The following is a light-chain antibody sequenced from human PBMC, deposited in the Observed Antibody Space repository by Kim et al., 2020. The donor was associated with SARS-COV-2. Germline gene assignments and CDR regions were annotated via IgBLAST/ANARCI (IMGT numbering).Light chain of an antibody. CDR1: QSVEMY. Sequence: SPGERATLSCRASQSVEMYLSWFQQKPGQAPRLLIYDASNRANGIPARFSGSGSGTDFSLTISSLEPEDFAVYYCQQRKFWPPLTFGGGTKVDIK. J-gene: IGKJ4*01. V-gene: IGKV3-11*01. CDR3: QQRKFWPPLT. CDR2: DAS.